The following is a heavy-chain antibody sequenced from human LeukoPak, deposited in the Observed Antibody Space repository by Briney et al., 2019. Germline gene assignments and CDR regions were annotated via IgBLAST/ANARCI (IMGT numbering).Heavy chain of an antibody. CDR3: AKSSSYYGSGGASQDC. CDR1: GFTFSSYA. J-gene: IGHJ4*02. CDR2: VSGSGGST. Sequence: GGSLRLSCAASGFTFSSYAMSWVRQAPGKGLEWVSAVSGSGGSTYYADSVKGRFTISRDNSKNTLYLQMNSLRAEDTAVYYCAKSSSYYGSGGASQDCWGQGTLVTVSS. V-gene: IGHV3-23*01. D-gene: IGHD3-10*01.